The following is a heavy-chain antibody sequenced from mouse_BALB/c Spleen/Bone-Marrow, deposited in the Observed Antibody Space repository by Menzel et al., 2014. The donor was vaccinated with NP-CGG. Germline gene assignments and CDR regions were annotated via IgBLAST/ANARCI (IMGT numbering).Heavy chain of an antibody. Sequence: VQLQQSGPELVKPGASMRISCKASGYTFTTYFIHWVKQRPGQGLEWIGWIYPGNINIKYNENFKDKVTLTADKSSNTAHLQFSSLTSEDSAVYFCARGDYYRSVMDYWGQGTSVTASS. CDR1: GYTFTTYF. J-gene: IGHJ4*01. D-gene: IGHD2-14*01. CDR2: IYPGNINI. V-gene: IGHV1S56*01. CDR3: ARGDYYRSVMDY.